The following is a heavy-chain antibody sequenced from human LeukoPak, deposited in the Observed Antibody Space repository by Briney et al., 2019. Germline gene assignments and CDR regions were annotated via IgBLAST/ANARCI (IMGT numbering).Heavy chain of an antibody. J-gene: IGHJ5*02. V-gene: IGHV1-69*04. Sequence: SVKVSCKASGYTFTSYYMHWVRQAPGQGLEWMGRIIPILGIANYAQKFQGRVTITADKSTSTAYMELSSLRSEDTAVYYCARDPKTKFDPWGQGTLVTASS. CDR2: IIPILGIA. CDR3: ARDPKTKFDP. CDR1: GYTFTSYY.